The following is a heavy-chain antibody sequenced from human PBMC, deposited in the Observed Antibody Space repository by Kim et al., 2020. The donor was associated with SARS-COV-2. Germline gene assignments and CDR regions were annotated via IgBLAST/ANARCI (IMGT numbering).Heavy chain of an antibody. CDR2: TT. CDR3: TSSYPLYGLDV. Sequence: TTGYAASVNGRFTISRADSKSIAYLQMNSLKSADTAVYYCTSSYPLYGLDVWGQGTTVTVSS. D-gene: IGHD3-16*02. V-gene: IGHV3-49*02. J-gene: IGHJ6*02.